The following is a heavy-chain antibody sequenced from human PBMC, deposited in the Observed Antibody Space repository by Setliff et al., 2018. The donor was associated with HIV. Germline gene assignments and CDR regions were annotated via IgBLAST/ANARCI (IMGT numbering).Heavy chain of an antibody. D-gene: IGHD6-13*01. CDR2: IYHSGST. CDR1: GGSINNYY. CDR3: ARARAAAGTQGTFDY. J-gene: IGHJ4*02. V-gene: IGHV4-59*01. Sequence: SETLSLTCTVSGGSINNYYWNWIRQPPGKGLEWIGQIYHSGSTNYNPPFRGRVTMSVDTSNNQFSLKLSSVTAADTAVYYCARARAAAGTQGTFDYWGQGTLVTVSS.